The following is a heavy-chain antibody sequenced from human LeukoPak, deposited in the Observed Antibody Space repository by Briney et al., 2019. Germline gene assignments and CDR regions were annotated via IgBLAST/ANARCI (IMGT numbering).Heavy chain of an antibody. CDR1: GFTVSSNY. CDR3: ARDSQGYYYGSGSYYYYYGMDV. V-gene: IGHV3-66*01. D-gene: IGHD3-10*01. Sequence: GGSLRLSCAASGFTVSSNYMSWVRQAPGKGLEWVSVIYSGGSTYYADSVKGRFTISRDNSKNTLYLQMNSLRAEDTAVYYCARDSQGYYYGSGSYYYYYGMDVWGQGTTVTVSS. CDR2: IYSGGST. J-gene: IGHJ6*02.